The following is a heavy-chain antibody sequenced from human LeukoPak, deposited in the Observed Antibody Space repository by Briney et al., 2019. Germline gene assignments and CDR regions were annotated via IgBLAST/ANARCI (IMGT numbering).Heavy chain of an antibody. V-gene: IGHV3-30*18. CDR3: AKDLWKYQLRTLDY. D-gene: IGHD2-2*01. J-gene: IGHJ4*02. CDR1: GFTFSSYV. CDR2: ISYDGSNK. Sequence: GRSLRLSCAASGFTFSSYVMHWVRQAPGKGLEWVAVISYDGSNKYYADSVKGRFTISRDHSKNTLYPQMNSLRAEDTALYYCAKDLWKYQLRTLDYWGQGTLVTVSS.